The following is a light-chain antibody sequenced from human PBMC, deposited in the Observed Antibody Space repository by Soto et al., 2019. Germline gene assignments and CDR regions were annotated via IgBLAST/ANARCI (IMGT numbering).Light chain of an antibody. CDR2: DFT. Sequence: QSVLTQPASVSGSPGQSITISCTGISADVSTSNFVSWYQHHPGKGPRLILYDFTHRPSGISDRFSGSKSGDTASLTISGLRAEDEADNYCASYRSGPLYVFGTGTKVTVL. CDR3: ASYRSGPLYV. CDR1: SADVSTSNF. V-gene: IGLV2-14*03. J-gene: IGLJ1*01.